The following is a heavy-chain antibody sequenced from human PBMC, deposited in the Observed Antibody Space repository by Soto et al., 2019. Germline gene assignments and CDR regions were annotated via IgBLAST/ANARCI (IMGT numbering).Heavy chain of an antibody. CDR1: GYTFTSYY. V-gene: IGHV1-46*01. CDR2: INPSGGST. Sequence: GASVKVSCKASGYTFTSYYMHWVRQAPGQGLEWMGIINPSGGSTSYAQKFQGRVTMTRDTSTSTVYMELSSLRSEDTAVYYCARDYRDGYNPPNPAGYWGQGTQVTVSS. D-gene: IGHD5-12*01. CDR3: ARDYRDGYNPPNPAGY. J-gene: IGHJ4*02.